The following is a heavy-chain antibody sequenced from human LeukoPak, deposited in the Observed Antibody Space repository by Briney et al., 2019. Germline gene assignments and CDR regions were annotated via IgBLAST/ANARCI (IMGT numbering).Heavy chain of an antibody. J-gene: IGHJ4*02. CDR2: ISYDGSNK. D-gene: IGHD3-3*02. CDR1: GFTFSSYA. Sequence: GGSLRLSCAASGFTFSSYAMHWVRQAPGKGLEWVAVISYDGSNKYYADSAKGRFTISRDNSKNTLYLQMNSLRAEDTAVYYCARILDWGQGTLVTVSS. V-gene: IGHV3-30-3*01. CDR3: ARILD.